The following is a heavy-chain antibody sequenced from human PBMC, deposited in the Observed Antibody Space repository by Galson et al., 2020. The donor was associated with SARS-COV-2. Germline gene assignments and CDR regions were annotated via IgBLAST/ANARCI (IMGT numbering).Heavy chain of an antibody. V-gene: IGHV3-33*01. D-gene: IGHD3-22*01. CDR3: ARGSNYYDSWYFDL. J-gene: IGHJ2*01. Sequence: PGGSLRLSCAASGFTFSSYGMHWVRQAPGKGLEWVEVIRYDGSNKYYADSVKGRFTISRDNSKNTLYLQMNSLRAEDTAVYYCARGSNYYDSWYFDLWGRGTLVTVSS. CDR1: GFTFSSYG. CDR2: IRYDGSNK.